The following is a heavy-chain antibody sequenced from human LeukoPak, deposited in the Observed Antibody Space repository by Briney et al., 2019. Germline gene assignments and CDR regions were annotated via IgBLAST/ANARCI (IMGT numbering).Heavy chain of an antibody. D-gene: IGHD2-2*02. J-gene: IGHJ5*02. Sequence: GSLRLSCAASGFTFSDYYMSWIRQAPGKGLEWVSYISSSSSYIYYADSVKGRFTISRDNAKNSLYLQMNSLRAEDTAVYYCARDRGYCSSTSCYSWFDPWGQGTLVTVSS. CDR2: ISSSSSYI. V-gene: IGHV3-11*06. CDR3: ARDRGYCSSTSCYSWFDP. CDR1: GFTFSDYY.